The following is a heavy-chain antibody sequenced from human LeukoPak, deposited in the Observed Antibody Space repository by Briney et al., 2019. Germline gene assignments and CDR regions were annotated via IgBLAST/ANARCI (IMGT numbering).Heavy chain of an antibody. D-gene: IGHD6-13*01. Sequence: SETLTLTCTVSGVSISSYNWSWVRQPPGKGLEWVGYIYYSGSTNYNPSLTFRGAKSIDTSNIQFALQLSSVTAADTAVYYCSRGGGQHLVDFRYWGQGTLVTVSS. V-gene: IGHV4-59*01. CDR2: IYYSGST. CDR3: SRGGGQHLVDFRY. J-gene: IGHJ4*02. CDR1: GVSISSYN.